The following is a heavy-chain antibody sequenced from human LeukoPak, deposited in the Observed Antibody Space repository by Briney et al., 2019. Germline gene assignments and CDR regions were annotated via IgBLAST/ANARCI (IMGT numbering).Heavy chain of an antibody. Sequence: PGGSLRLSCAASGFTFSNYGMNWVRQAPGRGLEWVASISSSSSHIYYADLVKGRFTISRDNAKNSLYLQMNSLRAEDTAVYYCARSPSCSSASCYTNYWGQGTLVTVSS. V-gene: IGHV3-21*01. CDR1: GFTFSNYG. D-gene: IGHD2-2*02. CDR3: ARSPSCSSASCYTNY. J-gene: IGHJ4*02. CDR2: ISSSSSHI.